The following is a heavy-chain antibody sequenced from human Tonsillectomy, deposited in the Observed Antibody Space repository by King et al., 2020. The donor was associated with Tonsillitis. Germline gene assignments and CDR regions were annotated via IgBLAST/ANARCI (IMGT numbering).Heavy chain of an antibody. V-gene: IGHV3-43*02. CDR2: ISGDGGKT. J-gene: IGHJ6*03. Sequence: VQLVESGGGVVQPGGSLRLSCATSGFTFDDYAMHWVRQAPVKGLEWVSLISGDGGKTFYTDSVKGRFTISRDNSKNSLYLQMNSLRTEDTALYYCVKDDQFGQTGYYYMDVWGKGTTVTVSS. CDR1: GFTFDDYA. CDR3: VKDDQFGQTGYYYMDV. D-gene: IGHD3-10*01.